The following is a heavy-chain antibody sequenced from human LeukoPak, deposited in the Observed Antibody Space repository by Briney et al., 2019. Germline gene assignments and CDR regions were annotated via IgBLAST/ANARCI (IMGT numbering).Heavy chain of an antibody. CDR3: ARHRTASDY. J-gene: IGHJ4*02. CDR2: IYSGGST. D-gene: IGHD4-17*01. CDR1: GFTVSSNY. Sequence: PGGSLRLSCAASGFTVSSNYMSWVRQAPGKGLEWVSVIYSGGSTYYADSLKGRFTISRDNAKNSLSLQMNSLRAEDTAVYYCARHRTASDYWGQGTLVTVSS. V-gene: IGHV3-66*04.